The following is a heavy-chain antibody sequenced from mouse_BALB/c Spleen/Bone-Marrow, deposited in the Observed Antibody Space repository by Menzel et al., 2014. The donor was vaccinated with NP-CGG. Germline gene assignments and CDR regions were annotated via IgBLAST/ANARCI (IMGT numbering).Heavy chain of an antibody. CDR3: ARRHYGSSFSYFDY. CDR1: GFTFSSFG. D-gene: IGHD1-1*01. J-gene: IGHJ2*01. V-gene: IGHV5-17*02. Sequence: EVMLVESGGGLVQPGGSRKLSCAASGFTFSSFGMHWVRQAPEKGLEWVAYISSGSSTIYYADTVKGRFTISRDNPKNTLFLQMTSLRSEDTAMYYCARRHYGSSFSYFDYWGQGTTLTVSS. CDR2: ISSGSSTI.